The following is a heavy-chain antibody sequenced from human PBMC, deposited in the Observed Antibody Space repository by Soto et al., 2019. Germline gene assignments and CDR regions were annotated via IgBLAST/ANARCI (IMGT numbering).Heavy chain of an antibody. D-gene: IGHD3-9*01. CDR1: GGTFSSYA. CDR2: IIPIFSTA. Sequence: SVKVSCKASGGTFSSYAISWVRQAPGQGLEWMGGIIPIFSTAKYAQKFQGRVTITADESTSTAYMELSSLRSDDTAVYYCARGGYYDILAGSLHPFDYCGQGTLDTVSS. J-gene: IGHJ4*02. CDR3: ARGGYYDILAGSLHPFDY. V-gene: IGHV1-69*13.